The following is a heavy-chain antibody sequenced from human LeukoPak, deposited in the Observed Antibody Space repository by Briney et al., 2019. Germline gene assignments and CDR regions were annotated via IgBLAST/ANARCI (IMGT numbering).Heavy chain of an antibody. J-gene: IGHJ5*02. D-gene: IGHD4-11*01. CDR2: IYYSGST. CDR1: GGSISSGGYY. V-gene: IGHV4-31*03. CDR3: ARGGFTVWFDP. Sequence: SETLSLTCTVSGGSISSGGYYWNWIRQHPGKGLEWIGYIYYSGSTYYNPSLKSRLTISVDTPKNRFSLKLSSVTAADTAVYYCARGGFTVWFDPWGQGTLVTVSS.